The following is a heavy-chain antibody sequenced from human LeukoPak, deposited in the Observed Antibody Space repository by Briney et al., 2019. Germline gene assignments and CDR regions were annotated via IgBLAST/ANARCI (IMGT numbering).Heavy chain of an antibody. J-gene: IGHJ4*02. Sequence: GGSLRLSCAASGFTFSSYWMTWVRQAPGKGLEWVANIKQDGSEKTYVDSVGGRFTISRDNAKTSLYLQMNSLRVEDTAIYYCARGLVTMLRGVMRYWGQGTLVTVSS. CDR2: IKQDGSEK. D-gene: IGHD3-10*01. CDR3: ARGLVTMLRGVMRY. V-gene: IGHV3-7*01. CDR1: GFTFSSYW.